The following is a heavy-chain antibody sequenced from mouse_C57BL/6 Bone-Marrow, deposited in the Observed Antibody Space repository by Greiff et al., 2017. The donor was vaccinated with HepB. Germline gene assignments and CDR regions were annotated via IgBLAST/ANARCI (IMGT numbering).Heavy chain of an antibody. J-gene: IGHJ4*01. CDR3: ARLEAQATYAMDY. V-gene: IGHV1-55*01. Sequence: VQLQQSGAELVKPGASVKMSCKASGYTFTSYWITWVKQRPGQGLEWIGDIYPGSGSTNYNEKFKSKATLTVDTSSSTAYMQLSSLTSEDSAVYYCARLEAQATYAMDYWGQGTSVTVSS. CDR1: GYTFTSYW. D-gene: IGHD3-2*02. CDR2: IYPGSGST.